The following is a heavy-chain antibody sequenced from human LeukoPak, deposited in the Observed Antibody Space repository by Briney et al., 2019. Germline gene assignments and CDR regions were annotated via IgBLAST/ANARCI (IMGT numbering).Heavy chain of an antibody. V-gene: IGHV1-46*01. D-gene: IGHD6-6*01. CDR2: INPSGGST. CDR3: ARDGPRIAALGEDFDY. CDR1: GYTFTGYY. J-gene: IGHJ4*02. Sequence: ASVKVSCKASGYTFTGYYMHWVRQAPGQGLEWMGIINPSGGSTSYAQKFQGRVTMTRDTSTSTVYMELSSLRSGDTAVYYCARDGPRIAALGEDFDYWGQGTLVTVSS.